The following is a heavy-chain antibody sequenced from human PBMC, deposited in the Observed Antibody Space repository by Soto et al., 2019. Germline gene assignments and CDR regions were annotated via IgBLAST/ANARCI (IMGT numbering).Heavy chain of an antibody. J-gene: IGHJ4*02. CDR2: IKPGTGYT. D-gene: IGHD3-22*01. CDR1: GYSFTSHV. CDR3: ARGYYYDSSGYYLDH. Sequence: ASVKVYCKASGYSFTSHVIHWVRQAPGERLEWRGWIKPGTGYTKYLQKLQGRANISRDTSANIVYMELSSLRSEDTAVYYCARGYYYDSSGYYLDHWGKGTLVTVSS. V-gene: IGHV1-3*01.